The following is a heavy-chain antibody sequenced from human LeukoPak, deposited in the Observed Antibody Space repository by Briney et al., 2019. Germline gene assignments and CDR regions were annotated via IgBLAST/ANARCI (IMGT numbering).Heavy chain of an antibody. D-gene: IGHD3-3*01. J-gene: IGHJ6*03. CDR3: AKIGRSYDFWTGYYEEEVDYMDV. CDR1: GFTFDDYG. V-gene: IGHV3-20*04. CDR2: INWNGGST. Sequence: GGSLRLSCAASGFTFDDYGMSWVRQAPGKGLEWVSGINWNGGSTGYADSVKGRFTISRDNSKNTLYLQMNSLRAEDTAVYYCAKIGRSYDFWTGYYEEEVDYMDVWGKGTTVTVSS.